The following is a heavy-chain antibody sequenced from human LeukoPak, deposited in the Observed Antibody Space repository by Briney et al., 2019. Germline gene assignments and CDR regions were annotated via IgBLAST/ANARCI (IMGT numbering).Heavy chain of an antibody. CDR2: IKQDGSEK. V-gene: IGHV3-7*01. D-gene: IGHD7-27*01. CDR1: GFTFSNFW. J-gene: IGHJ3*02. Sequence: GGSLRLSCAASGFTFSNFWMSWVRQAPGKGLEWVANIKQDGSEKYYVDSVKGRFTISSDNAKNSLYLQMNSLRAEDTAVYYYARDNWGLRAFDIWGQGTVVTVSS. CDR3: ARDNWGLRAFDI.